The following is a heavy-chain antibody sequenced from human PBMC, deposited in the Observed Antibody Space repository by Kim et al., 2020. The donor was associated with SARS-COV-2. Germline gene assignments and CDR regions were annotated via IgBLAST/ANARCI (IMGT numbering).Heavy chain of an antibody. D-gene: IGHD3-3*01. Sequence: GGSLRLSCAASGFTFSSYGMHWVRQAPGKGLEWVAVISYDGSNKYYADSVKGRFTISRDNSKNTLYLQMNSLRAEDTAVYYCAKDLVIFGVVIIGYFDYWGQGTLVTVSS. CDR1: GFTFSSYG. CDR2: ISYDGSNK. V-gene: IGHV3-30*18. CDR3: AKDLVIFGVVIIGYFDY. J-gene: IGHJ4*02.